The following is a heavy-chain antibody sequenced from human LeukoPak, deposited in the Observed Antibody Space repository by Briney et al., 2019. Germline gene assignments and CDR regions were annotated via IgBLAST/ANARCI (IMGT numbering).Heavy chain of an antibody. Sequence: SGGSLRLSCAASGFTFSSYAMSWVRQAPGKGLEWVSAISGSGGSTYYADSVKGWFTISRDNSKNTLYLQMNSLRAEDTAVYYCAKNGYCSSTSCYAGTVFDYWGQGTLVTVSS. J-gene: IGHJ4*02. CDR1: GFTFSSYA. CDR2: ISGSGGST. D-gene: IGHD2-2*01. CDR3: AKNGYCSSTSCYAGTVFDY. V-gene: IGHV3-23*01.